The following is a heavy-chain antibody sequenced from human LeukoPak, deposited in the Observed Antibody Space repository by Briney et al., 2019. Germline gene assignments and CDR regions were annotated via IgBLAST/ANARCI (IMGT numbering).Heavy chain of an antibody. V-gene: IGHV3-21*01. CDR2: INSTSTSI. Sequence: GGSVRLSCAASGFTFSDYSINWVRQAPGKGLEWVSSINSTSTSIYYADAVKGRFTISRDNAKSSLYLQMYSLRAEDTARYYCVRLRRNSDRSGYYDFYNYWGQGIQVTASS. D-gene: IGHD3-22*01. J-gene: IGHJ4*02. CDR1: GFTFSDYS. CDR3: VRLRRNSDRSGYYDFYNY.